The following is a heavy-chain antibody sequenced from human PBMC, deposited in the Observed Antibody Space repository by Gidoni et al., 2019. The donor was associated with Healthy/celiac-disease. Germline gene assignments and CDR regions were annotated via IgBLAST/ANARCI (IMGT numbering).Heavy chain of an antibody. J-gene: IGHJ2*01. D-gene: IGHD1-26*01. CDR1: GFPFRSSA. CDR2: ISWESGTL. CDR3: VKDGSGSYPYWYFDV. V-gene: IGHV3-9*01. Sequence: EVQLVESGGGLVQPGTSLRPSSAAYGFPFRSSAMHWVRQPPGKGLEWVAGISWESGTLGYADSVRGRFTISRDNAKSSLNLQMNRLSADDTALYYCVKDGSGSYPYWYFDVWGRGTLLTVSS.